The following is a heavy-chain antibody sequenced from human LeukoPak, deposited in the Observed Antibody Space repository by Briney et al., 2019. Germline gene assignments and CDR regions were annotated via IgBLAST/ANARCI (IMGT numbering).Heavy chain of an antibody. J-gene: IGHJ4*02. Sequence: PSETLSLTCTVSGGSISSYYWSWIRQPPGKGLEWIGYIYYSGSTNYNPSLKSRVTISVDTSKNQFSLKLSSVTAADMAVYYCASVRDPYSSSWYFFDYWGQGTLVTVSS. D-gene: IGHD6-13*01. CDR1: GGSISSYY. CDR3: ASVRDPYSSSWYFFDY. CDR2: IYYSGST. V-gene: IGHV4-59*01.